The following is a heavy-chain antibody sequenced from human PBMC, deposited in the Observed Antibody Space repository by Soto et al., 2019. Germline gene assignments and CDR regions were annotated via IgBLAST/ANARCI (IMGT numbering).Heavy chain of an antibody. Sequence: SETLSLTCTVSGGSISSGDYYWSWIRQPPGKGLEWIGYIYYSGSTYYNPSLKSRVTISVDTSKNQFSLKLSSVTAADTAVYYCARAYKYYDILTGYYNVLFAYWGQGTLVTVS. V-gene: IGHV4-30-4*01. J-gene: IGHJ4*02. CDR1: GGSISSGDYY. D-gene: IGHD3-9*01. CDR2: IYYSGST. CDR3: ARAYKYYDILTGYYNVLFAY.